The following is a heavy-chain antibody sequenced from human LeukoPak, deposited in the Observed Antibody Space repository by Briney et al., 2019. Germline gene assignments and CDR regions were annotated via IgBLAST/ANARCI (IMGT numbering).Heavy chain of an antibody. J-gene: IGHJ4*02. V-gene: IGHV4-39*07. CDR3: ASSLLETLEYFDF. CDR2: IHFSGTT. Sequence: SETLSLTCTISGGSTSRSSNYWNWIRQPPGEGLEWIGSIHFSGTTYYDPSLTSRVTVSVDTSKNQFSLKLSSVTAADTAIYYCASSLLETLEYFDFWGQGTLVTVSS. CDR1: GGSTSRSSNY.